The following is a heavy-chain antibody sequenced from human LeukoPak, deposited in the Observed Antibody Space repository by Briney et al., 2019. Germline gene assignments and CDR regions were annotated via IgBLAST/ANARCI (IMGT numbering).Heavy chain of an antibody. CDR3: ARGLVLTYYYFES. V-gene: IGHV3-66*01. CDR1: GFTVSSNY. J-gene: IGHJ4*02. Sequence: PGGSLRLSCAASGFTVSSNYMTWVRQAPGKGLEWVSVILGGGTYYADSVKGRFTIPRDNSKNTLYLQMNSLRAEDTAVYYCARGLVLTYYYFESWGQGTLVTVSS. CDR2: ILGGGT. D-gene: IGHD2-8*02.